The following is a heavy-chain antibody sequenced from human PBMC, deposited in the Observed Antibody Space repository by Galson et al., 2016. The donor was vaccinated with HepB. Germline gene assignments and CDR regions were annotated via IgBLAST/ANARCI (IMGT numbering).Heavy chain of an antibody. CDR3: ARDKGAGSDDIWSGYYMGYFDY. V-gene: IGHV3-7*01. CDR1: GFSFSTYW. J-gene: IGHJ4*02. CDR2: INQDGSEK. Sequence: SLRLSCAASGFSFSTYWVAWVRQAPGKGLEWVANINQDGSEKNYVDSVKGRFTISRDNAKRSLYLQMNSLRAEDTAVYYCARDKGAGSDDIWSGYYMGYFDYWGQGSLVTVSS. D-gene: IGHD3-3*01.